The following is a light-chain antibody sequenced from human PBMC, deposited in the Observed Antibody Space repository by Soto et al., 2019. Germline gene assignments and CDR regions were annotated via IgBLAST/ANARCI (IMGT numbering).Light chain of an antibody. CDR2: AVS. CDR3: PQSYRTPYT. V-gene: IGKV1-39*01. J-gene: IGKJ2*01. CDR1: QSISKY. Sequence: DIQMTQSPSSLSASVGDRVTITCRSSQSISKYLHWYQQKPGKAPSLLMYAVSSLQGGVPPRFSGSASGTNFSLTIAGLQREDFATYHCPQSYRTPYTFGQGTKLEIK.